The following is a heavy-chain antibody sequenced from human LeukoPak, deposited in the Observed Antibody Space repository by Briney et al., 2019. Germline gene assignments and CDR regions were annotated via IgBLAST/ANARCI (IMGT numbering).Heavy chain of an antibody. J-gene: IGHJ4*02. D-gene: IGHD1-14*01. Sequence: PSETLSLTCTVSGGSVSSYYWSWIRQPPGKGLEWIGYITYSGSTNYNPSLKSRVTISVDTSKNQFSLKLSSVTAADTAVYYCAGHLTGDYFDYWGQGTLVTVSS. CDR2: ITYSGST. V-gene: IGHV4-59*08. CDR3: AGHLTGDYFDY. CDR1: GGSVSSYY.